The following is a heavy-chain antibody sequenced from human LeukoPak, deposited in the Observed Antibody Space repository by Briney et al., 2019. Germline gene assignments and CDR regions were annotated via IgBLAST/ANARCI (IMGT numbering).Heavy chain of an antibody. V-gene: IGHV3-7*01. D-gene: IGHD3-22*01. CDR3: AREIGPYYYYYMDV. Sequence: GGSLRLSCAASGFTFSSYWMSWVRQAPGKGLEWVANIKQDGSEKYYVDSVKGRFTISRDNAKNSLYLQMNSLRAEDTAVYYCAREIGPYYYYYMDVWGKGTTVTISS. CDR2: IKQDGSEK. J-gene: IGHJ6*03. CDR1: GFTFSSYW.